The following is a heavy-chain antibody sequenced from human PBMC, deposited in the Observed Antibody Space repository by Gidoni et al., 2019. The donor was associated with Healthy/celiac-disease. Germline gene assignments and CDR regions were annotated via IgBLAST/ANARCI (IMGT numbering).Heavy chain of an antibody. CDR2: ISSSSSYT. V-gene: IGHV3-11*06. CDR3: ARDPPYYYDSSGYPAAFDI. J-gene: IGHJ3*02. Sequence: QVQLVESGGGLVKPGGSLRLSCAASGFTFSDYYMSWIRQAPGKGLEWVSYISSSSSYTNYADSVKGRFTISRDNAKNSLYLQMNSLRAEDTAVYYCARDPPYYYDSSGYPAAFDIWGQGTMVTVSS. D-gene: IGHD3-22*01. CDR1: GFTFSDYY.